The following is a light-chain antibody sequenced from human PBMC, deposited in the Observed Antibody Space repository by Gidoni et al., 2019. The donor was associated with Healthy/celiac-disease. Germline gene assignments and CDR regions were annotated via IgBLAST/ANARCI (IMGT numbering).Light chain of an antibody. CDR1: QSISSY. Sequence: QMTQSPSSLSASVGDRVTITCRASQSISSYLNWYQQKPGKAPKLLIYAASSLQSGVPSRFSGSGSGTDFTLTISSLQPEDFATYYCQQSDSNLLMYSFXPXTKLEIK. V-gene: IGKV1-39*01. J-gene: IGKJ2*03. CDR2: AAS. CDR3: QQSDSNLLMYS.